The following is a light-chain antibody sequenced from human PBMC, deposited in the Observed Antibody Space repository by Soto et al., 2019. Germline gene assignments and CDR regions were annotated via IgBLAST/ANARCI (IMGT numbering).Light chain of an antibody. Sequence: EIVMTQSPATLSVSSGERASLSYRASQSVSSNLAWYQQKPGQAPRLLIYGASTRATGIPARFSGSGSGTEFTLTINSLLSEDFAVYYCQQYNNGPFTFGQGTKLEI. CDR3: QQYNNGPFT. CDR2: GAS. CDR1: QSVSSN. J-gene: IGKJ2*01. V-gene: IGKV3-15*01.